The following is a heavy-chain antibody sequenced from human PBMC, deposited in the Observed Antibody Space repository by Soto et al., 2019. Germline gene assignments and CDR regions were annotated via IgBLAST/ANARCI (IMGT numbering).Heavy chain of an antibody. CDR3: ARDLYGSGSHFGAWFDP. CDR2: IYTSGST. CDR1: GGSISSYY. V-gene: IGHV4-4*07. D-gene: IGHD3-10*01. J-gene: IGHJ5*02. Sequence: QVQLQESGPGLVKPSETLSLTCTVSGGSISSYYWSWIRQPAGKGLEWIGRIYTSGSTNYNPSLKRRVTMSVDTSKNQFSLKLSSVTAADTAVYYCARDLYGSGSHFGAWFDPWGQGTLVTVSS.